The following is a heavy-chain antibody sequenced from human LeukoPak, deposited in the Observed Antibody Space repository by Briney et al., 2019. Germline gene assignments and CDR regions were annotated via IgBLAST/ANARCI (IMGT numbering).Heavy chain of an antibody. J-gene: IGHJ4*02. CDR2: IYYSGST. D-gene: IGHD4-17*01. CDR1: GRSISSSY. CDR3: ARAQPLTTVLDY. V-gene: IGHV4-59*12. Sequence: SETLSPTCTVPGRSISSSYWGSVRQPPGKGRGWSGYIYYSGSTHYNPSLKSRVTISVDTSKNQFSLKLSSVTAADTAVYYCARAQPLTTVLDYWGQGTLVAVSS.